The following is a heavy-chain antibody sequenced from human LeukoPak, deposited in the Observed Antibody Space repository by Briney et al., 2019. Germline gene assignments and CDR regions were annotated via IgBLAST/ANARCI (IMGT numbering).Heavy chain of an antibody. CDR2: IYHNGYS. CDR1: GDSFNEYY. J-gene: IGHJ4*02. V-gene: IGHV4-59*01. Sequence: PSETLSLTCSVFGDSFNEYYWNWVRQPPGKRLQWIGYIYHNGYSNYNPSLKGRLTISVDTAKNQFSLKLTSVTAADTAVYYCARDGGLQSHFDYWGQGALVTVSS. D-gene: IGHD5-24*01. CDR3: ARDGGLQSHFDY.